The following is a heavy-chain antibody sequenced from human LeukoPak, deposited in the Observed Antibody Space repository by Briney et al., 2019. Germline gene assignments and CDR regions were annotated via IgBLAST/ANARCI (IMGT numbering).Heavy chain of an antibody. D-gene: IGHD3-22*01. CDR2: IYHSGST. CDR3: ARVGYYYDSSGFTFDY. Sequence: SETLSLTCAVSGGSISSGGYSWSWIRQPPGKGLEWIGSIYHSGSTYYNPSLKSRVTISVDTSKNQFSLKLSSVTAADTAVYYCARVGYYYDSSGFTFDYWGQGTLVTVSS. CDR1: GGSISSGGYS. J-gene: IGHJ4*02. V-gene: IGHV4-30-2*03.